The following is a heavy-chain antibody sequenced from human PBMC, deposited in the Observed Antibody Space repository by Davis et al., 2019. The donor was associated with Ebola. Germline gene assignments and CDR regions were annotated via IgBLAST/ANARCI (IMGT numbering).Heavy chain of an antibody. CDR2: ISYDGLNA. D-gene: IGHD2-2*01. V-gene: IGHV3-30*03. CDR1: GFTFRSYR. CDR3: ARTLCISSKCNSPYYYHVDV. Sequence: GESLKISCAVSGFTFRSYRMRSVRQAAGPGLDWVAVISYDGLNAPHADSVKGRFTISRDNSKNTLWLQMNSLRAEDTAVYYCARTLCISSKCNSPYYYHVDVWGKGTTVTVSS. J-gene: IGHJ6*03.